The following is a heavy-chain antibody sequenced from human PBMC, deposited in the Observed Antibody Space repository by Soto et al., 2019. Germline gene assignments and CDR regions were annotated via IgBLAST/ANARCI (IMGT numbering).Heavy chain of an antibody. CDR3: TTLFGGSLYY. V-gene: IGHV3-15*07. D-gene: IGHD2-15*01. CDR2: INSKTDGETT. CDR1: GFTFSNAW. Sequence: GGSLRLSCAASGFTFSNAWMNWVRQVPGKGLEWVGRINSKTDGETTDFAATVKGRFTISRDDSKNTLYLQMNSLKTEDTAVYYCTTLFGGSLYYWGQGTLVTVSS. J-gene: IGHJ4*02.